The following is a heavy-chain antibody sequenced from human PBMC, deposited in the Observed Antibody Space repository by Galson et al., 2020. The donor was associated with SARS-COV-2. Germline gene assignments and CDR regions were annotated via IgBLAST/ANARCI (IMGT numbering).Heavy chain of an antibody. CDR1: GGSFRDSY. V-gene: IGHV4-34*01. J-gene: IGHJ4*02. CDR2: IIQIGII. Sequence: SQASETLSLTCGVYGGSFRDSYGGWIRQSPGKGRGGIAEIIQIGIINYNPSLKSRVTISVDTSKNQFSLKLSSVTAADTAVYYCARGPFKTRLELKEDFWGQGTLVTVSS. CDR3: ARGPFKTRLELKEDF. D-gene: IGHD1-26*01.